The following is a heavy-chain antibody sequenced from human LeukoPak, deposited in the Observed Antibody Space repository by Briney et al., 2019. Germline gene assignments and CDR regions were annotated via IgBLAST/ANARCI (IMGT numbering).Heavy chain of an antibody. Sequence: VASVKVSCKASGYTFTSYYMHWVRQAPGQGLEWMGIINPSGGSTSYAQKFQGRVTMTRDTSTSTVYMELSSLRSEDTAVYYCAREDLVVPRVDTTLVFDYWGQGTLVTVSS. V-gene: IGHV1-46*01. CDR1: GYTFTSYY. CDR3: AREDLVVPRVDTTLVFDY. CDR2: INPSGGST. D-gene: IGHD5-12*01. J-gene: IGHJ4*02.